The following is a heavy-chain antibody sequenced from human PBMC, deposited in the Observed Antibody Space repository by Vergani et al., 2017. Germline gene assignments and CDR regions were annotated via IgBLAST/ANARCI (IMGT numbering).Heavy chain of an antibody. CDR3: ARVIDYYDSSGHIDY. Sequence: QVQLQESGPGLVKPSETLSLTCTVSGGSISSYYWSWIRQPPGKGLEWIGYIYYSGSTNYNPSLKSRVTISVDTSKNQFSLKLSSVTAADTAVYYCARVIDYYDSSGHIDYWGQGTLVTVSS. V-gene: IGHV4-59*01. CDR2: IYYSGST. CDR1: GGSISSYY. J-gene: IGHJ4*02. D-gene: IGHD3-22*01.